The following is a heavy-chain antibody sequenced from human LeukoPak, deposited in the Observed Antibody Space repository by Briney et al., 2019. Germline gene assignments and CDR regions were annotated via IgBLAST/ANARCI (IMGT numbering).Heavy chain of an antibody. V-gene: IGHV4-39*01. CDR3: ARHNSGYSSGWYFDF. CDR1: RCSLNSRSDYW. D-gene: IGHD6-19*01. CDR2: VYYDGST. J-gene: IGHJ4*02. Sequence: SEALSLTCTVSRCSLNSRSDYWWAWIRQPPGKGLEWIGSVYYDGSTYYKPSLKSRLTISVDMSKDQFSLNLTSVTAADTAVYFCARHNSGYSSGWYFDFWGQGALVTVSS.